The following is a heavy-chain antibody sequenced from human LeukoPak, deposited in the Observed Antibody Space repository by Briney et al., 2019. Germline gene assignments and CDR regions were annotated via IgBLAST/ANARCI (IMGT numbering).Heavy chain of an antibody. V-gene: IGHV3-30-3*01. CDR1: GFTFSSYA. J-gene: IGHJ4*02. D-gene: IGHD6-13*01. CDR2: ISYDGSNK. CDR3: ARDRFRSSSWYGPCDY. Sequence: PGGSLRLSCAASGFTFSSYAMHWVRQAPGKGLEWVAVISYDGSNKYYADSVKGRFTISRDNSKNTLYLQMNSLRAEDTAVYYCARDRFRSSSWYGPCDYWGQGTLVTVSS.